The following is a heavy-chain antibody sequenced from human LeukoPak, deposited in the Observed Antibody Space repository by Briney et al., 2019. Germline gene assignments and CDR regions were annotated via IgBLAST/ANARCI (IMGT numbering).Heavy chain of an antibody. CDR3: ARDSGTTGEVKFDP. J-gene: IGHJ5*02. Sequence: ETGGSLRLSCAASGFTFSSYNMNWVRQAPGKGLEWVSSISSSSDYIYYADSVKGRFTISRDSATNSLYLQMNSLRAEDTAVYHCARDSGTTGEVKFDPWGQGTLVTVSS. V-gene: IGHV3-21*01. D-gene: IGHD3-10*01. CDR1: GFTFSSYN. CDR2: ISSSSDYI.